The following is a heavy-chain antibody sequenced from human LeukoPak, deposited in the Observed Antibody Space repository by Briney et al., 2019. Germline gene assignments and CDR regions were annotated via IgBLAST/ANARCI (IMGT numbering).Heavy chain of an antibody. CDR1: GGSIRSYY. CDR2: IYYSGST. V-gene: IGHV4-59*01. CDR3: ERVQDNWFDP. Sequence: SETLSLTCTVSGGSIRSYYWSWIRQPPGKGLEWVGYIYYSGSTNYNPSLKSRVTISVDTSKNQFSLKLSSVTAADTAVYYCERVQDNWFDPWGQGTLVTVSS. J-gene: IGHJ5*02.